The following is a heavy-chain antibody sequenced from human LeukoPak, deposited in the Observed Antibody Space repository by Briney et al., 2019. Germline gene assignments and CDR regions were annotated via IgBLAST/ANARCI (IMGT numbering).Heavy chain of an antibody. D-gene: IGHD2-21*02. CDR1: GGSISSSTYY. Sequence: SETLSLTCAVSGGSISSSTYYWTWVRQPPGKGLEWIGSIYYSGSTYYNPSLKSRVTISVDTSKNQFSLKLSSVTAADTAVYYCARDGGDWNIWVDYWGQGALVTVSS. V-gene: IGHV4-39*07. CDR2: IYYSGST. CDR3: ARDGGDWNIWVDY. J-gene: IGHJ4*02.